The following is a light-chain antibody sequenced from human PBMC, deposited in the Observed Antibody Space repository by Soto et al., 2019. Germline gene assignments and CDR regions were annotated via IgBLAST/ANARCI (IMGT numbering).Light chain of an antibody. CDR3: TSYAGGNNV. V-gene: IGLV2-8*01. J-gene: IGLJ1*01. CDR2: EVN. CDR1: SSDVGGYNY. Sequence: QSALTQPPSASGSPGQSVTISCTGTSSDVGGYNYVSWYQQNPGKVPKLMIYEVNKRPSGVPDRFSGSKSGNTACLTVSGLQAEDEADYYCTSYAGGNNVFGTGTKVTVL.